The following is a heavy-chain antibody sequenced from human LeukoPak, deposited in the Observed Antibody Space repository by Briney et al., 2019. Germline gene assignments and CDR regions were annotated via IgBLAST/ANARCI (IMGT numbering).Heavy chain of an antibody. Sequence: GGSLRLSCAASEFDFSSHAMTWVRQAPGKGLEWVSAISISGSKTYYADSVKGRFTISRDNSKNTLYLQMNSLRAEDTAVYYCAKLSLSGRSQSADYWGQGTLVTVSS. V-gene: IGHV3-23*01. D-gene: IGHD3-10*01. CDR3: AKLSLSGRSQSADY. CDR2: ISISGSKT. J-gene: IGHJ4*02. CDR1: EFDFSSHA.